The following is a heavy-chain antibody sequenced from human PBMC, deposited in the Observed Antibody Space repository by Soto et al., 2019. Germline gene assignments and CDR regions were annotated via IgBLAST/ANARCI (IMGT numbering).Heavy chain of an antibody. Sequence: SETLSLTCTVSGGSISSYYWSWIRQPPGKGLEWIGYIYYSGSTNYNPSLKSRATMSVDTSKNQYSLKLSSVTAADTAVYYCARGYCSGGTCYRFNFDYWGQGTLVTVSS. CDR3: ARGYCSGGTCYRFNFDY. D-gene: IGHD2-15*01. V-gene: IGHV4-59*01. J-gene: IGHJ4*02. CDR1: GGSISSYY. CDR2: IYYSGST.